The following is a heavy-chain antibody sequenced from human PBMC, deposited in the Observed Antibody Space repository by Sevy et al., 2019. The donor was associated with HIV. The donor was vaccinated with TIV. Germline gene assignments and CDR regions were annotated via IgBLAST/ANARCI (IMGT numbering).Heavy chain of an antibody. D-gene: IGHD6-13*01. J-gene: IGHJ2*01. V-gene: IGHV3-7*01. CDR3: ARVGAAAGPHWYFDL. CDR2: IKQDGSEK. Sequence: GGSLRLSCAASGFTFSSYWMSWVSQAPGKGLEWVANIKQDGSEKYYVDSVKGRFTISRDNAKNSLYLQMNSLRAEDTAVYYCARVGAAAGPHWYFDLWGRGTLVTVSS. CDR1: GFTFSSYW.